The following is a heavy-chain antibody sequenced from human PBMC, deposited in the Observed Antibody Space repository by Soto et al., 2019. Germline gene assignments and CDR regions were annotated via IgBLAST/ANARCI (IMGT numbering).Heavy chain of an antibody. CDR1: GFKFDDYA. Sequence: VQLVESGGGLVQHGRSLRLSCAASGFKFDDYAMHWVRQGAGKGLEWVSGVTWNSGILSYADSVKGRFTISRDNARNSLYLQIHSPRPEGAAFYYCTNGFSFSGVSASRTRGDLDSWGQGTQVTVSS. V-gene: IGHV3-9*01. CDR2: VTWNSGIL. D-gene: IGHD2-15*01. CDR3: TNGFSFSGVSASRTRGDLDS. J-gene: IGHJ4*02.